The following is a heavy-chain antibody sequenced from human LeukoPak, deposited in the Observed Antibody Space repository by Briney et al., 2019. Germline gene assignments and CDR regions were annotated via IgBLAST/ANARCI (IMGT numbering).Heavy chain of an antibody. Sequence: SETLSLTCTVSGGSISSYYWSWIRQPPGKGLEWLGYIYYSGSTNYNPSLKSRVTISVDTSKNQFSLKLSSVTAADTAVYYCARAVAGVLGAFDIWGQGTMVTVSS. CDR3: ARAVAGVLGAFDI. CDR2: IYYSGST. D-gene: IGHD6-19*01. CDR1: GGSISSYY. J-gene: IGHJ3*02. V-gene: IGHV4-59*01.